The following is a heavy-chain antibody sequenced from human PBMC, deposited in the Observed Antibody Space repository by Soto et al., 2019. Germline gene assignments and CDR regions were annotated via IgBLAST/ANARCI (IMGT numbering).Heavy chain of an antibody. J-gene: IGHJ4*02. CDR3: ARDKITGLFDY. CDR2: INHSGST. V-gene: IGHV4-34*01. Sequence: PSETLPLTCAVYGGSFSDYYWTWIRQPPGTGLEWIGEINHSGSTSYNPSLKSRVTISVDTSKNQFSLKLTSVTAADTAVYYCARDKITGLFDYWGQGTLVTVSS. D-gene: IGHD2-8*02. CDR1: GGSFSDYY.